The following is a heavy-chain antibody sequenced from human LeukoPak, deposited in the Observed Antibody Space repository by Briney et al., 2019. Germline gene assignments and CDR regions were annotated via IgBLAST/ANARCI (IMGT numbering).Heavy chain of an antibody. V-gene: IGHV4-59*01. D-gene: IGHD4-17*01. CDR3: ARSVYCGDYVSHYYYMDV. Sequence: SETLSLTCTVSGGSISSYYWSWIRQPPGKGLEWIGYIYYSGSTNYNPSLKSRVTISIDTSKNQFSLRLSSVTAADTAVYYCARSVYCGDYVSHYYYMDVWGKGTTVTVSS. CDR1: GGSISSYY. CDR2: IYYSGST. J-gene: IGHJ6*03.